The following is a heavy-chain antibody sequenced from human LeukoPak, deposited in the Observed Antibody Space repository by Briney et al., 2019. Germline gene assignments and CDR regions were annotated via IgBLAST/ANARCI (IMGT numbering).Heavy chain of an antibody. V-gene: IGHV3-53*01. D-gene: IGHD5-18*01. CDR1: GFTVSSNY. Sequence: PGGSLRLSCAASGFTVSSNYMSWVRQAPGKGLEWVSVIYSGGSTYYADSVKGRFTISRDNSKNTLYLQMNSLRAEDTAVYYCARSNYSYGYPGGFDYWGQGTLVTVSS. CDR2: IYSGGST. J-gene: IGHJ4*02. CDR3: ARSNYSYGYPGGFDY.